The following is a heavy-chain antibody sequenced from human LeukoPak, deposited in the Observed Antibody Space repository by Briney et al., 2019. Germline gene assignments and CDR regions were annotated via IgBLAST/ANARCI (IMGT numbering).Heavy chain of an antibody. Sequence: SVKVSCKASGGTFSSYAISWVRQAPGQGLEWMGGIIPIFGTANYAQKFQGRVTIAADESTSTAYMELSSLRSEDTAVYYCAAFKGGSSLRYYGMDVWGQGTTVTVSS. CDR3: AAFKGGSSLRYYGMDV. CDR2: IIPIFGTA. D-gene: IGHD6-13*01. J-gene: IGHJ6*02. CDR1: GGTFSSYA. V-gene: IGHV1-69*13.